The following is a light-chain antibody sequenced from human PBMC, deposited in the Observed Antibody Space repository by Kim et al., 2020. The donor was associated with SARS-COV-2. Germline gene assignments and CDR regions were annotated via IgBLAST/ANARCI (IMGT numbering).Light chain of an antibody. Sequence: SVTISCTGTRRDVGSYNRVSWYQPPPGTAPKLMIYEVSNRPSGVPDRFSWSKSGNTAYLTISGLQAEDEADYYCSSYTSSSTYWVFGGGTQLTVL. CDR2: EVS. CDR1: RRDVGSYNR. CDR3: SSYTSSSTYWV. V-gene: IGLV2-18*02. J-gene: IGLJ3*02.